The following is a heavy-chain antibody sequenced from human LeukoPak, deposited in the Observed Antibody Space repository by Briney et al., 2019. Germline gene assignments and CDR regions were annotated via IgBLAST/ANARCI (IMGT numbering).Heavy chain of an antibody. CDR1: GGTFSSYA. CDR2: IIPILGIA. Sequence: SVKVSCKASGGTFSSYAISWVRQAPGQGLEWMGRIIPILGIANYAQKFQGRVTITADKSTSTAYMELSSLRSEDTAVYYCATPREWLGDPSYYYYYYGMDVWGQGTTVTVSS. J-gene: IGHJ6*02. D-gene: IGHD3-3*01. CDR3: ATPREWLGDPSYYYYYYGMDV. V-gene: IGHV1-69*04.